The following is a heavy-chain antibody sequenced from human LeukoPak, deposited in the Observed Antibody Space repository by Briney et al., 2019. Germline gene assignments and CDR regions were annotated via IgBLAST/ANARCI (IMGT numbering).Heavy chain of an antibody. D-gene: IGHD3-10*01. CDR1: GFTFSSYS. J-gene: IGHJ4*02. CDR3: ARKGTGRDYYGSGSYGY. Sequence: GGSLRLSCAASGFTFSSYSMNWVRQAPGKGLEWVSSISSSSSYIYYADSVKGRFTISRDNAKNSLYLQMNSLRAEGTAVYYCARKGTGRDYYGSGSYGYWGQGTLVTVSS. CDR2: ISSSSSYI. V-gene: IGHV3-21*01.